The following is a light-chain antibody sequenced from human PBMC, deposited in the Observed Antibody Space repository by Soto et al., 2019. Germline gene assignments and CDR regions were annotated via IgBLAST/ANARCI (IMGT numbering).Light chain of an antibody. CDR3: QQYGSSPLLYT. CDR1: QSVSSSY. CDR2: GAS. J-gene: IGKJ2*01. V-gene: IGKV3-20*01. Sequence: EIVLTQSPGTLSLSPGERATLSCRASQSVSSSYLAWYQQKPGQAHRLLIYGASSRATGIPDRFSGSGSGTDFTLTISRLEPEDFAVYYCQQYGSSPLLYTFGQGTQL.